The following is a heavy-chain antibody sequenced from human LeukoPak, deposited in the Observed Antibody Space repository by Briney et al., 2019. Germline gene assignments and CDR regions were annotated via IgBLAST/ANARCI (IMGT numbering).Heavy chain of an antibody. CDR2: IYYSGST. Sequence: PSETLSLTCTVSGGSISSYYWGWIRQPPGKGLEWIGSIYYSGSTYYNPSLKSRVTISVDTSKNQFSLKLSSVTAADTAVYYCARKNSHYFDYWGQGTLVTVSS. D-gene: IGHD2/OR15-2a*01. CDR3: ARKNSHYFDY. J-gene: IGHJ4*02. V-gene: IGHV4-39*01. CDR1: GGSISSYY.